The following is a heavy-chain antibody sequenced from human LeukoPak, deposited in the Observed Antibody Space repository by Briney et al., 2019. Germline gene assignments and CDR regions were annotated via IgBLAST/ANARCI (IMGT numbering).Heavy chain of an antibody. D-gene: IGHD3-16*01. J-gene: IGHJ3*01. CDR3: ARFDHVWETHGMDAFDL. V-gene: IGHV4-38-2*01. CDR1: GYSISRGYS. CDR2: IYHSEST. Sequence: SETLSLTCAVSGYSISRGYSWGWIRQPPGKGLEWIGNIYHSESTHYNPSLKSRVTISADTSKNQFSLKLSSVTAADTAVYYCARFDHVWETHGMDAFDLWGQGTMVTVS.